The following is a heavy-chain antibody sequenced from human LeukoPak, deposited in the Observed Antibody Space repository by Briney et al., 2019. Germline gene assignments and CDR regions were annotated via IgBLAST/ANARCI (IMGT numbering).Heavy chain of an antibody. V-gene: IGHV1-58*02. CDR1: GFTFSRSA. D-gene: IGHD2-2*01. CDR2: LVVGSGNT. Sequence: SVKVSCKASGFTFSRSAMQWVRQARGQRLEWIGWLVVGSGNTNYAQKFQERVTITRDMSTSTAYMELSSLRSEDTAVCYCAADRDCSSASCYPYYFDSWGQGTLVTVSS. CDR3: AADRDCSSASCYPYYFDS. J-gene: IGHJ4*02.